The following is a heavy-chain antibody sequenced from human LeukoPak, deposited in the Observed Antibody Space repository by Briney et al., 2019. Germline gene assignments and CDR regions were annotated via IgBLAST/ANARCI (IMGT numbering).Heavy chain of an antibody. CDR3: SFDYDILTGYVYGMDV. CDR1: GGSISSSSYY. V-gene: IGHV4-39*01. D-gene: IGHD3-9*01. Sequence: PSETLSLTCTVSGGSISSSSYYWGWIRQPPGKGLEWIGSIYYSGSTYYNLSLKSRVAISVDTSKNQFSLKLSSVTAADTAVYYCSFDYDILTGYVYGMDVWGQGTTVTVSS. J-gene: IGHJ6*02. CDR2: IYYSGST.